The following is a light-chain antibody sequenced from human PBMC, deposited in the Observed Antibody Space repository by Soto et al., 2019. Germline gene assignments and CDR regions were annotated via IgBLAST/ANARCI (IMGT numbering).Light chain of an antibody. CDR2: GAS. Sequence: EIVLTQSPGTLSLSPGERATLSCRASQSVSSSYLAWYQQKPGQAPRLPIFGASTRATGIPDRFSGSGSGTDFTLTINRLEPEEFAVYYCQQYGSSPTWTFGQGTKVDIK. J-gene: IGKJ1*01. CDR3: QQYGSSPTWT. V-gene: IGKV3-20*01. CDR1: QSVSSSY.